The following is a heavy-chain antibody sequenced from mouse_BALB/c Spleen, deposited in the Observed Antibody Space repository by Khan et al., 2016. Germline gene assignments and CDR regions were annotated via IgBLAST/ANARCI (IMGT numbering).Heavy chain of an antibody. V-gene: IGHV9-1*02. CDR3: ARDHGSSYGWFSY. Sequence: QIQLVQSGPELKKPGETVKISCKASGYTFTNYGMNWVKQAPGKGLKWMGWINTSTGEPTYADDFKGRCAFSLETSASTAYLQINNLKNEDMATSFCARDHGSSYGWFSYWGQGTLVTVS. CDR2: INTSTGEP. J-gene: IGHJ3*01. CDR1: GYTFTNYG. D-gene: IGHD1-1*01.